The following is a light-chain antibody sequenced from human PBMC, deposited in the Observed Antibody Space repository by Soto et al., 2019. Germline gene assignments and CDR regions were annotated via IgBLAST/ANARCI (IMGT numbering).Light chain of an antibody. J-gene: IGLJ2*01. V-gene: IGLV2-8*01. CDR2: EVT. CDR1: GSDVGGYNY. Sequence: QSALTQSPSASGSPGQSVTISCTGTGSDVGGYNYVSWYQQHPGKAPKLMIYEVTKRPSGVPDRFSGSKSGNTASLTVSGLQAEDEADYYCSSYAGSNNVIFGGGTKLTVL. CDR3: SSYAGSNNVI.